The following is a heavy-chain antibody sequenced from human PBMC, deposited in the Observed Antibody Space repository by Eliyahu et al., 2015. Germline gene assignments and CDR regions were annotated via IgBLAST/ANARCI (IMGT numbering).Heavy chain of an antibody. J-gene: IGHJ5*02. D-gene: IGHD6-19*01. V-gene: IGHV1-69*01. Sequence: QVQLVQSGAEVKKPGSSVKVSCKASGGTFSTYTISWVRQVPGEGLEWMGGINPVFKKPNFAQKFQGRGTITADESTTTVYMELRSLRSDDTAVYYCAIEGGGSGPRWFDPWGQGTLVTVSS. CDR1: GGTFSTYT. CDR2: INPVFKKP. CDR3: AIEGGGSGPRWFDP.